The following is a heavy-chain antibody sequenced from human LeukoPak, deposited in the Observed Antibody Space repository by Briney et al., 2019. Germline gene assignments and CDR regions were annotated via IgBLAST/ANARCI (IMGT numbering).Heavy chain of an antibody. D-gene: IGHD2-15*01. CDR2: ISGDGGST. CDR1: GFTFDDYA. CDR3: AKDLAHYYYYGMDV. J-gene: IGHJ6*02. Sequence: GGSLRLSCAASGFTFDDYAMHWVRQAPGKGLEWVSLISGDGGSTYYAESVKGRFTISRDNSKNSLYLQMNSLRTEDTALYYCAKDLAHYYYYGMDVWGQGSTVTVSS. V-gene: IGHV3-43*02.